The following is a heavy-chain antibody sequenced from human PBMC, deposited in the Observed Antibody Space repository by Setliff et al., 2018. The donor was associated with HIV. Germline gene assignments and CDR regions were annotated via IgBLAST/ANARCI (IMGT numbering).Heavy chain of an antibody. CDR2: ISCDGGST. CDR1: GFTFDDYA. CDR3: AKDISRAAGTSYFDY. D-gene: IGHD6-13*01. V-gene: IGHV3-43D*03. Sequence: GGSLRLSCAASGFTFDDYAMHWVRQAPGKGLEWVSLISCDGGSTYYADSVKGRFTISRDNSKNSLYLQMNSLRAEDTALYYCAKDISRAAGTSYFDYWGQGTLVTVSS. J-gene: IGHJ4*02.